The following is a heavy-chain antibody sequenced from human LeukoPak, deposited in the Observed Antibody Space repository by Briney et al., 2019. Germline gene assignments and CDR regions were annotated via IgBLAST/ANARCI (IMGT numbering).Heavy chain of an antibody. CDR3: ASSSSYGSGSYYFETDAFDI. D-gene: IGHD3-10*01. V-gene: IGHV4-4*02. Sequence: PSETLSLTCAVSGGSISSSNWWSWVRQPPGKGLEWIGEIYHSGSTNYNPSLKSRVTISVDKSKNQFSLKLSSVTAADTAVYYCASSSSYGSGSYYFETDAFDIWGQGTMVTVSS. J-gene: IGHJ3*02. CDR1: GGSISSSNW. CDR2: IYHSGST.